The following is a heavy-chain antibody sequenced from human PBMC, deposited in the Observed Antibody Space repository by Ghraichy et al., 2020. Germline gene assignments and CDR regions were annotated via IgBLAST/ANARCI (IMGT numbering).Heavy chain of an antibody. Sequence: GGSLRLSCAASGFTFSSYAMSWVRQAPGKGLEWVSAISGSCGSTYYADSVKGRFTISRDNSKNTLYLQMNSLRAEDTAVYYCAKADNYYDSSGYLSWGQGTLVTVSS. CDR2: ISGSCGST. V-gene: IGHV3-23*01. CDR3: AKADNYYDSSGYLS. J-gene: IGHJ4*02. D-gene: IGHD3-22*01. CDR1: GFTFSSYA.